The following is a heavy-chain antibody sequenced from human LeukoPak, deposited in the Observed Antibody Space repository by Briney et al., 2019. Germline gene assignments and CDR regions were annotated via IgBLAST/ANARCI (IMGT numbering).Heavy chain of an antibody. CDR3: ARLAGVGYTNSPFDY. V-gene: IGHV5-51*01. D-gene: IGHD5-24*01. Sequence: GESLKISCKGFGYSFTTYWIGWVRQMPGKGLERMGIIYPGDSDTRYSPSFQGQVTISADKSISTAYLQWSSLKASDTAMYYCARLAGVGYTNSPFDYWGQGTLVTVSS. J-gene: IGHJ4*02. CDR1: GYSFTTYW. CDR2: IYPGDSDT.